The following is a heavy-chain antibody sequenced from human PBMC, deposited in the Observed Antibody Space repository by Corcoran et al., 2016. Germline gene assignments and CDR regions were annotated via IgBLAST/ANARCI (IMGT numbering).Heavy chain of an antibody. J-gene: IGHJ4*02. D-gene: IGHD3-16*02. V-gene: IGHV3-73*02. Sequence: EVQLVESGGGLVQPGGSLKLSCAASGFTFSGSAMHWVRQASGKGLEWVGRIRRKANSYATAYAASVKGRFTISRDDSKNTAYLQMKSLKTQESAVYFCTSLDVRLGELSSDYWVQGSLFTV. CDR2: IRRKANSYAT. CDR1: GFTFSGSA. CDR3: TSLDVRLGELSSDY.